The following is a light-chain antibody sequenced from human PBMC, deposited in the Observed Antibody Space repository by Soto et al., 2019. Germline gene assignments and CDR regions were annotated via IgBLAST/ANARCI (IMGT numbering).Light chain of an antibody. V-gene: IGKV3-20*01. J-gene: IGKJ1*01. CDR3: QQYGNSPRT. Sequence: EIVLTQSPGTLSLSPGERATLSCRASQRISSSFLAWYRQRPGQAPRLLIYGASSRATGIPDRFSGSGSGTDFTLTISRLEPEDFAVYYCQQYGNSPRTFGQGTKVDIK. CDR1: QRISSSF. CDR2: GAS.